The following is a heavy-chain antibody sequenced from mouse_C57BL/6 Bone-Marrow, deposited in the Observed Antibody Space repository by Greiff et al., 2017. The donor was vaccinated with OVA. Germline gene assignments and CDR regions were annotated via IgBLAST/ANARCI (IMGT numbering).Heavy chain of an antibody. Sequence: QVQLQQPGAELVMPGASVKLSCKASGYTFTSYWMHWVKQRPGQGLEWIGEIDPSDSYPNYNQKFKGKSTLTVDKSSSTAYMQLSSLTSEDSAVYYCARDYYGSFAYWGQGTLVTVSA. V-gene: IGHV1-69*01. D-gene: IGHD1-1*01. CDR2: IDPSDSYP. J-gene: IGHJ3*01. CDR3: ARDYYGSFAY. CDR1: GYTFTSYW.